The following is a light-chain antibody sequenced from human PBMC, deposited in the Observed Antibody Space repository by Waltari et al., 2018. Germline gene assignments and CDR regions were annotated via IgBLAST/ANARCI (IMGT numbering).Light chain of an antibody. CDR2: DVT. V-gene: IGLV2-11*01. Sequence: QSALTQPRSVSGSPGQSAPISCTGTGSDVGDYNSVSWYQQHPGKAPKLVIYDVTKRPSGVPDRFSGSKSGNSASLTVSGLQAEDEADYYCCSYAGTWVFGGGTKLTVL. CDR3: CSYAGTWV. CDR1: GSDVGDYNS. J-gene: IGLJ3*02.